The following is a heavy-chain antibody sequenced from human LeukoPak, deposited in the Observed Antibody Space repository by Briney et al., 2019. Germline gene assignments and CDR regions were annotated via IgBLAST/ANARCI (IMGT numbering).Heavy chain of an antibody. Sequence: SSVKVSCKASGGTFSSYTISWVRQAPGQGLEWMGRIIPILGIANYAQKFQGRVTITADESTSTAYMELSSLRSEDTAVYYCARGPDYYDSSGYDYYYMDVWGKGTTVTVSS. CDR3: ARGPDYYDSSGYDYYYMDV. CDR1: GGTFSSYT. J-gene: IGHJ6*03. D-gene: IGHD3-22*01. CDR2: IIPILGIA. V-gene: IGHV1-69*02.